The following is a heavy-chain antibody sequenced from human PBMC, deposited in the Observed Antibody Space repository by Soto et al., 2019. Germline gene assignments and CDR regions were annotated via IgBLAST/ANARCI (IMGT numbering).Heavy chain of an antibody. CDR1: GFTFSTDS. J-gene: IGHJ4*02. Sequence: EVQLVESGGGLVQPGGSLRLSCVASGFTFSTDSMNWVRQAPGKGLEWVAHISTSGATRYYADSVKGRFTISRDNAKTSLYLPMDSLRNEYTAVYYCARLFGSGFDYWGQGTLVTVSS. V-gene: IGHV3-48*02. CDR2: ISTSGATR. CDR3: ARLFGSGFDY. D-gene: IGHD3-10*02.